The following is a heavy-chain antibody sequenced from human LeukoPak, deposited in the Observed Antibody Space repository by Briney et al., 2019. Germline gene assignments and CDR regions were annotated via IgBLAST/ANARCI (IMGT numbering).Heavy chain of an antibody. D-gene: IGHD1-1*01. Sequence: GGSLRLSCAASGFSFSTHGMHWVRQAPGKGLEWVAFILNGGNNKYYADSVKGRFTISGDDSKNTLYLQMNSLRTEDTAVYYCAKRGTGTTLFFDYWGQGTLVTVSS. CDR1: GFSFSTHG. CDR2: ILNGGNNK. J-gene: IGHJ4*02. V-gene: IGHV3-30*02. CDR3: AKRGTGTTLFFDY.